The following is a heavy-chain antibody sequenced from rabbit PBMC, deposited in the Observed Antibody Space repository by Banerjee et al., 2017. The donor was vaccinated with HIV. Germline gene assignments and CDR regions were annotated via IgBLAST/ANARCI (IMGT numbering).Heavy chain of an antibody. CDR1: GFSFSSSYW. CDR3: ARGDGNSSDL. V-gene: IGHV1S45*01. D-gene: IGHD8-1*01. J-gene: IGHJ3*01. CDR2: IYAGSSGST. Sequence: QEQLEESGGGLVKPEGSLTLTCTASGFSFSSSYWICWVRQAPGKGLEWIACIYAGSSGSTYYASWAKGRFTFSKTSSTTVTLQMTSLTAADTATYFCARGDGNSSDLWGPGTLVTVS.